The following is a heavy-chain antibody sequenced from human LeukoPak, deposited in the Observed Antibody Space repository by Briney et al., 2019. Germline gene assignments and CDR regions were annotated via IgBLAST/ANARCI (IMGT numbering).Heavy chain of an antibody. V-gene: IGHV3-7*01. J-gene: IGHJ4*02. CDR3: ARDRGWNTFDF. D-gene: IGHD1/OR15-1a*01. CDR2: IKKDGSHS. CDR1: GFTFSDNW. Sequence: GGSLRLSCAASGFTFSDNWMSWVRQAPGKGLEWVANIKKDGSHSNYADSVKGRFTISRDNDKNSLYLQMNSLRAEDTAVYYCARDRGWNTFDFWGQGTLVTVSS.